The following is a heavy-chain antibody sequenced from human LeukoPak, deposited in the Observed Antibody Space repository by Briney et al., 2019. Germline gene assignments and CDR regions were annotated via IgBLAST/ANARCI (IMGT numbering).Heavy chain of an antibody. D-gene: IGHD3-3*01. CDR1: GCRLTGDC. J-gene: IGHJ6*02. V-gene: IGHV1-2*02. CDR3: ARSEILEWLIQMSPDYGMDV. Sequence: SVKVSCKASGCRLTGDCMHRVRQAPGQGREWIGWGSPNSGGTNYAQKFQGRVTMTRDTSISTAYMELSRLRSDDTAVYYSARSEILEWLIQMSPDYGMDVWGQGTTVTVSS. CDR2: GSPNSGGT.